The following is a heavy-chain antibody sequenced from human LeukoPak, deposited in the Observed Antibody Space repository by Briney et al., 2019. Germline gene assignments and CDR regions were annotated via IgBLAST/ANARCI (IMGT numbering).Heavy chain of an antibody. J-gene: IGHJ4*02. D-gene: IGHD2-21*02. V-gene: IGHV4-59*01. CDR2: IYYSVST. Sequence: LETLSLTCTVSGGSISSYYWSWIRQPPGKRLEWIGYIYYSVSTNYNPSLKSRVTISVDTSKNQFSLKLSFLTAADTAVYYCARVMGVTAKYYVDYWGQGTLVTASS. CDR1: GGSISSYY. CDR3: ARVMGVTAKYYVDY.